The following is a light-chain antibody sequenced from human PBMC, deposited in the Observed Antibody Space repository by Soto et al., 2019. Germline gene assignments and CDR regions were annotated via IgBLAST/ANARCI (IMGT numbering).Light chain of an antibody. CDR2: GAF. Sequence: EIVMTHSPVTLSVSPGERATLSCWSSQSVSSNLAWYQQKPGQAPRLLIYGAFTRATGLPARFSGSGSGTEFTLTISSLQSEHFEVYYCQQYNNGPFTFGPGTKVDIK. J-gene: IGKJ3*01. V-gene: IGKV3-15*01. CDR1: QSVSSN. CDR3: QQYNNGPFT.